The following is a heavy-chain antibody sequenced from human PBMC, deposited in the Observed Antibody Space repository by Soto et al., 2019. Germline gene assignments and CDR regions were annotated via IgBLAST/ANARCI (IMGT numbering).Heavy chain of an antibody. CDR3: ARRDWNEAFDI. D-gene: IGHD1-1*01. V-gene: IGHV4-59*11. CDR1: GGSIGNQY. CDR2: ISYSGNT. J-gene: IGHJ3*02. Sequence: KTSETLSLTCTVPGGSIGNQYWTWIRQRPGKGLEWIGHISYSGNTNYNPSLKSRVLISQDTSNNQFSLRLSSVTAADTAVYYCARRDWNEAFDIWGQGTMVTVSS.